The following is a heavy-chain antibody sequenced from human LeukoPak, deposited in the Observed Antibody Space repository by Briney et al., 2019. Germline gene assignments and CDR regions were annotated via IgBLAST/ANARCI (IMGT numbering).Heavy chain of an antibody. CDR3: TRVGYIDEGIDY. J-gene: IGHJ4*02. D-gene: IGHD5-24*01. CDR2: ISWNSGSI. CDR1: GFTFDDYA. Sequence: GGSLRLSCAASGFTFDDYAMHWVRQAPGKGLEWVSGISWNSGSIGYVDSVKGRFTISRDNAKNSLYLQMNSLRAEDTAIYYCTRVGYIDEGIDYWGQGTQVTVSS. V-gene: IGHV3-9*01.